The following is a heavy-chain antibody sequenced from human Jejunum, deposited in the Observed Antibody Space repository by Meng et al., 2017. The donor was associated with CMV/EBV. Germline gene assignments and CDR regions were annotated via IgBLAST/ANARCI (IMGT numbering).Heavy chain of an antibody. Sequence: GGVVCHPGGSLRLSFVPSGISFSNDGMHWVRQAPGKGLEWVVFIRNDGSEIYYVDSVKGRFTISRVNSKNTVYLQMDSLRVEDTGIYYCVKDKGRTALDYWGQGSLVTVSS. J-gene: IGHJ4*02. V-gene: IGHV3-30*02. CDR2: IRNDGSEI. CDR1: GISFSNDG. D-gene: IGHD3-10*01. CDR3: VKDKGRTALDY.